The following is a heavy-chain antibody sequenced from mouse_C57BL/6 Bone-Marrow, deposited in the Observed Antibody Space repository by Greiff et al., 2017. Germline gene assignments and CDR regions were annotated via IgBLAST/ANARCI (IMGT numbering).Heavy chain of an antibody. J-gene: IGHJ2*01. V-gene: IGHV5-4*01. CDR1: GFTFSSYA. CDR3: ASLIKKGY. Sequence: DVQLVESGGGLVKPGGSLKLSCAASGFTFSSYAMSWVRQTPEKRLEWVATISDGGSYTYYPDNVKGRFTISRDNAKNNLYLQMSHLKSEDTAMYYCASLIKKGYWGQGTTLTVSS. CDR2: ISDGGSYT.